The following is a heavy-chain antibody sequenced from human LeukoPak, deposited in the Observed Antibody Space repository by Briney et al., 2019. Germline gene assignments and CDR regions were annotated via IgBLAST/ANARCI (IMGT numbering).Heavy chain of an antibody. J-gene: IGHJ4*02. Sequence: PSETLSLTCAAYGGSFSGYYWSWIRQPPGKGLEWIGEINHSGSTNYNPSLKSRVTISVDTSKNQFSLKLSSVTAADTAVYYCARDPYGEGNFDYWGQGTLVTVSS. CDR1: GGSFSGYY. CDR3: ARDPYGEGNFDY. D-gene: IGHD3-10*01. V-gene: IGHV4-34*01. CDR2: INHSGST.